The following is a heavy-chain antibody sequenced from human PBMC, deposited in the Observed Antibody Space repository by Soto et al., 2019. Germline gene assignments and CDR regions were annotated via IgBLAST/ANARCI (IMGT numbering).Heavy chain of an antibody. CDR2: IRSKAYGGTT. J-gene: IGHJ4*02. CDR3: AREGDFSIND. Sequence: EVQLVESGGGLIQPGRSLRLSCKASGFILGDYALSWIRQTPGKGLEWVGSIRSKAYGGTTEYAASVKGRFSISRDESKSIAYLQMNRLKTDDTAVYYCAREGDFSINDWGQGTLVTVSS. CDR1: GFILGDYA. V-gene: IGHV3-49*03. D-gene: IGHD4-4*01.